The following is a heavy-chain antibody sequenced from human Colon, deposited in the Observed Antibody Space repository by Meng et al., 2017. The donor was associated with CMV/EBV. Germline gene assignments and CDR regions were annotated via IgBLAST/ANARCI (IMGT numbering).Heavy chain of an antibody. V-gene: IGHV6-1*01. CDR3: AKTSGTYFDF. CDR2: TYYRSKWDN. J-gene: IGHJ4*02. CDR1: GDSVSSNSAA. Sequence: QLPLQQSVPRLVKPSHXLSLPFAISGDSVSSNSAAWNWIRQSPSRGLEWLGRTYYRSKWDNDYAVSVKGRISIIPDTSKNQFSMQLNSVTPEDTAVYFCAKTSGTYFDFWGQGSLVTVSS. D-gene: IGHD1-26*01.